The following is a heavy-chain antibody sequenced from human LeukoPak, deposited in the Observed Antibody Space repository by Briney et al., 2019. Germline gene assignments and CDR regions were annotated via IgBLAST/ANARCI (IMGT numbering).Heavy chain of an antibody. V-gene: IGHV3-7*03. J-gene: IGHJ4*02. D-gene: IGHD3-16*01. CDR2: IKQDGSEK. CDR1: GSTFSTYT. Sequence: GGSLRLSCAASGSTFSTYTMSWVRQAPGKGLEWVANIKQDGSEKNYVDSVKGRFIISRDNAKNSLYLQMNTLRADDTAVYYCARDGFGTGSNWGQGTLVTVSS. CDR3: ARDGFGTGSN.